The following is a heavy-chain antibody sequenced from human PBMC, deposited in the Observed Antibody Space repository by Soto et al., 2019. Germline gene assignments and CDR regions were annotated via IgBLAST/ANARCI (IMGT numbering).Heavy chain of an antibody. J-gene: IGHJ4*02. Sequence: ASVKVSCKASGYTFSDYHMHWVRQAPGQGLEWMGWIYPNTGGTIYAQKFQGRVTMTRDTSISTAYMELSRLRSDDTAVYYCARIYTPMIKVLGETNPEGTYNDYWGQGTLVTVSS. CDR2: IYPNTGGT. V-gene: IGHV1-2*02. CDR3: ARIYTPMIKVLGETNPEGTYNDY. CDR1: GYTFSDYH. D-gene: IGHD3-16*01.